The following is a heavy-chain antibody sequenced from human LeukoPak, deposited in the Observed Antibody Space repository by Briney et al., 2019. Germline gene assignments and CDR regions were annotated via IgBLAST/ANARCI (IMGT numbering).Heavy chain of an antibody. D-gene: IGHD6-19*01. CDR3: ARDSSSGYSFDS. V-gene: IGHV3-64*02. CDR2: IFGDGHAS. J-gene: IGHJ4*02. CDR1: GFTFSSYP. Sequence: GGSLRLSCVASGFTFSSYPMHWVRQAPDKGLEYLSAIFGDGHASFYADSVKGRFTISRDNSKNTLYLQMGNLRADDMAVYYCARDSSSGYSFDSWGQGTLVTVSS.